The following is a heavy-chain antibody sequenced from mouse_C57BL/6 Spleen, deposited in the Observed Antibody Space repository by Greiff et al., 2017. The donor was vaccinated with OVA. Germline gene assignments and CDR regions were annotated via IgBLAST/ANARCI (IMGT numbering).Heavy chain of an antibody. CDR3: ARDYDGAWFAY. CDR2: ISDGGSYT. V-gene: IGHV5-4*01. CDR1: GFTFSSYA. J-gene: IGHJ3*01. D-gene: IGHD2-3*01. Sequence: EVQVVESGGGLVKPGGSLKLSCAASGFTFSSYAMSWVRQTPEKRLEWVATISDGGSYTYYPDNVKGRFTISRDNAKNNLYLQMSHLKSEDTAMYYCARDYDGAWFAYWGQGTLVTVSA.